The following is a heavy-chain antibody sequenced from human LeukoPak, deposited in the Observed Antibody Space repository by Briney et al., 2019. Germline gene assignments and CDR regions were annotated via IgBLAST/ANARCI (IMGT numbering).Heavy chain of an antibody. J-gene: IGHJ4*02. CDR2: INHSGST. Sequence: SETLSLTCAVYGGSFSGYYWSWIRQPPGKGLEWIGEINHSGSTNYNPSLKSRVTISVDMSKNQFSLKLSSVTAADTAVYYCARGRGANGDIVVVPAAMRVGNYFDYWGQGTLVTVSS. CDR1: GGSFSGYY. V-gene: IGHV4-34*01. D-gene: IGHD2-2*01. CDR3: ARGRGANGDIVVVPAAMRVGNYFDY.